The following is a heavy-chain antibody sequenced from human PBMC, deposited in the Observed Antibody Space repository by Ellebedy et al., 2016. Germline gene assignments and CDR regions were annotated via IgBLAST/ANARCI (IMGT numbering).Heavy chain of an antibody. D-gene: IGHD6-6*01. V-gene: IGHV3-23*01. J-gene: IGHJ4*02. CDR1: GFTFSSYA. CDR2: ISGSGGST. Sequence: GESLKISXAASGFTFSSYAMSWVRQAPGKGLEWVSAISGSGGSTYYADSVKGRFTISRDNSKNTLYLQMNSLRAEDTAVYYCAKSLIAARPYYFDYWGQGTLVTVSS. CDR3: AKSLIAARPYYFDY.